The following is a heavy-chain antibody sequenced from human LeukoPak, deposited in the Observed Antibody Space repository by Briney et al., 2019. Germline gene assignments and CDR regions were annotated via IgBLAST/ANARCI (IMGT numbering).Heavy chain of an antibody. D-gene: IGHD2-2*01. CDR1: GGTFSSYA. J-gene: IGHJ6*04. CDR2: IIPIFGTA. Sequence: SVRVSCMASGGTFSSYAVSWVRQAPGQGLEWMGGIIPIFGTANYAQKFQGRVTITADESTSTAYMELSSLRSEDTAVYYCARAPLRADIVVVPAATPYYYYYGMDVWGKGTTVTVSS. CDR3: ARAPLRADIVVVPAATPYYYYYGMDV. V-gene: IGHV1-69*01.